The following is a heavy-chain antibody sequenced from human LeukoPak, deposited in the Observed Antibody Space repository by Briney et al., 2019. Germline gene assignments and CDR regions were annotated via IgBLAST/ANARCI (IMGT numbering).Heavy chain of an antibody. CDR1: GYTFTGYY. CDR3: ARAYYDSSGYYFAPTSFDY. V-gene: IGHV1-2*02. D-gene: IGHD3-22*01. J-gene: IGHJ4*02. Sequence: ASVKVSCKAPGYTFTGYYMHWVRQAPGQGLEWMGWINPNSGGTNYAQKFQGRVTMTRDTSISTAYMELSRLRSDDTAVYYCARAYYDSSGYYFAPTSFDYWGQGTLVTVSS. CDR2: INPNSGGT.